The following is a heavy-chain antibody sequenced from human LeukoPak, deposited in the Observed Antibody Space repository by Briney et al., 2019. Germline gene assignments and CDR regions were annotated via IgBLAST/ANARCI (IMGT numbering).Heavy chain of an antibody. CDR3: ASSSRPFDAFDI. V-gene: IGHV1-69*06. J-gene: IGHJ3*02. D-gene: IGHD6-6*01. Sequence: SVKVSCKASGGTFSSYAISWVRQAPGQVLEWMGGIIPIFGTANYAQKFQGRVTITADKSTSTAYMELSSLRSEDTAVYYCASSSRPFDAFDIWGQGTMVTVS. CDR2: IIPIFGTA. CDR1: GGTFSSYA.